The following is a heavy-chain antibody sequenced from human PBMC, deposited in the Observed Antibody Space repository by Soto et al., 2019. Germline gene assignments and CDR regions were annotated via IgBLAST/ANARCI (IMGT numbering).Heavy chain of an antibody. J-gene: IGHJ2*01. CDR3: AKQKGYSYGPTSCYFDR. CDR1: GDSINGYY. D-gene: IGHD5-18*01. CDR2: ISYSGGT. V-gene: IGHV4-59*08. Sequence: QVQLQESGPGLVKPSETLSLSCTVSGDSINGYYWSWIRQPPGKALEWIGYISYSGGTDYNPSLKSRVTIPIDTSNNPVSLKLTSVTAADTAVYYCAKQKGYSYGPTSCYFDRWGRGTLVTVSS.